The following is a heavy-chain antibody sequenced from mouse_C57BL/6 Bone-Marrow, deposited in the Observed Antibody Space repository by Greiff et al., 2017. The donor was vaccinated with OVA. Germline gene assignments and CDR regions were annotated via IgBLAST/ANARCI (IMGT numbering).Heavy chain of an antibody. CDR2: INSDGGST. CDR3: ARRGVDTNGYFDV. J-gene: IGHJ1*03. CDR1: EYEFPSHD. V-gene: IGHV5-2*01. Sequence: EVQLVESGGGLVQPGESLKLSCESNEYEFPSHDMSWVRKTPEKRLELVAAINSDGGSTYYPDTMERRFILSRDTTKKTLYLQMSSLRSEDTSLYYCARRGVDTNGYFDVWGTGTTVTVSS. D-gene: IGHD1-3*01.